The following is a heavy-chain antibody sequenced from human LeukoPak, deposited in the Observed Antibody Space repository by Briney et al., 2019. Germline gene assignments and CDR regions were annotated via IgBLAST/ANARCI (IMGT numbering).Heavy chain of an antibody. Sequence: GGSLRLSCAASGFTFSSYGMHWVRQAPGKGLEWVAVISYDGSNKYYADSVKGRFAISRDNSKNTLYLQMNSLRAEDTAVYYCAKVLRGYFDYWGQGTLVTVSS. D-gene: IGHD2/OR15-2a*01. V-gene: IGHV3-30*18. CDR3: AKVLRGYFDY. CDR2: ISYDGSNK. J-gene: IGHJ4*02. CDR1: GFTFSSYG.